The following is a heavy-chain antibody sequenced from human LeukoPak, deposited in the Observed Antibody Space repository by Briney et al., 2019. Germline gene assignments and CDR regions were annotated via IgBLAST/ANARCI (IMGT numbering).Heavy chain of an antibody. J-gene: IGHJ3*02. D-gene: IGHD5-12*01. Sequence: GAAVKLSCKASGYTFTSYGISWVRQAPGQGLEWMGWISAYNGNINYAQKLQGRVTMTTDTSTSTAYMELRSLRSDDTAVYYCASASGYDISAFDIWGQGTMVSVSS. V-gene: IGHV1-18*01. CDR2: ISAYNGNI. CDR3: ASASGYDISAFDI. CDR1: GYTFTSYG.